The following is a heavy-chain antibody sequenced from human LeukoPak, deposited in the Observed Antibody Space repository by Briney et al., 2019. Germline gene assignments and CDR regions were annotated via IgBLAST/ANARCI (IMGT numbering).Heavy chain of an antibody. CDR3: ATNSVLERQGDFDY. V-gene: IGHV1-24*01. Sequence: ASVKVSCKVSGYTLTELPMHWVRQAPGKGLEWMGGFDPEDGETIYAQKFQGRVTMTEDTSTDTAYMELSSLRSEDTAVYYCATNSVLERQGDFDYWGQGTLVTVSS. CDR1: GYTLTELP. CDR2: FDPEDGET. J-gene: IGHJ4*02. D-gene: IGHD1-1*01.